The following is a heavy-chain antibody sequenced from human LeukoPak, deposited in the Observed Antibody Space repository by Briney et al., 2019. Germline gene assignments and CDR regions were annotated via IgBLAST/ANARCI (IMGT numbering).Heavy chain of an antibody. CDR1: GGSISSSNW. CDR3: AREVVGDIVVVVADYGMDV. J-gene: IGHJ6*02. CDR2: IYHSGST. Sequence: SGTLSLTCAVSGGSISSSNWWSWVRQPPGKGLEWIGEIYHSGSTNYNPSLKSRVTISVDKSKNQFSLKLSSVTAADTAVYYCAREVVGDIVVVVADYGMDVWGQGTTVTVSS. V-gene: IGHV4-4*02. D-gene: IGHD2-15*01.